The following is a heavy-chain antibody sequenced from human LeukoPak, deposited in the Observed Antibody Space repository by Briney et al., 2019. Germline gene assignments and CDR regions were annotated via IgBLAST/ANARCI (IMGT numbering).Heavy chain of an antibody. V-gene: IGHV1-24*01. CDR2: FDPEDGET. J-gene: IGHJ4*02. CDR3: ATGPNSFTVPDY. D-gene: IGHD4-17*01. CDR1: GYTLTELS. Sequence: ASVKVSCKVSGYTLTELSMHWVRQAPGKGLEWMGGFDPEDGETIYAQKFQGRVTMTEDTFTDTAYMELSSLRSEDTAVYYCATGPNSFTVPDYWGQGTLVTVSS.